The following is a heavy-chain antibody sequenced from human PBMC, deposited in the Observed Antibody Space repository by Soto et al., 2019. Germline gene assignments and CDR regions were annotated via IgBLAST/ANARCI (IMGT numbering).Heavy chain of an antibody. CDR1: GFTFSSYA. D-gene: IGHD3-10*01. J-gene: IGHJ6*02. Sequence: EVQLLESGGGLVQPGGSLRLSCAASGFTFSSYAMSWVRQAPGKGLEWVSAISGSGGSTYYADSVKGRFTISRDNSKNTLYLQMNSLREEDTAVYYCAKEARPSKIFTMVRGGVVVGGMDVWGQGTTVTVSS. CDR3: AKEARPSKIFTMVRGGVVVGGMDV. CDR2: ISGSGGST. V-gene: IGHV3-23*01.